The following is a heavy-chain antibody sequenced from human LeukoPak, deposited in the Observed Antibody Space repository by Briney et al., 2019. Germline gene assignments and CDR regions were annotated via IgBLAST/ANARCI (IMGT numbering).Heavy chain of an antibody. CDR2: ISFDGSTK. V-gene: IGHV3-30*18. CDR3: AKGGGYEAQYYYYYLDV. CDR1: GFTFSTYG. J-gene: IGHJ6*03. D-gene: IGHD5-12*01. Sequence: GGSLRLSCAASGFTFSTYGMHWVRQAPGKGLEWVAVISFDGSTKYYADSVKGRFTISRDNSKNTLYLQMKSLRAEDTAVYYCAKGGGYEAQYYYYYLDVWGKGTTVTISS.